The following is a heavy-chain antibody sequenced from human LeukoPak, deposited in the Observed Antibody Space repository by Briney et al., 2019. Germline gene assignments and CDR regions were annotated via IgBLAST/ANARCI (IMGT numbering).Heavy chain of an antibody. CDR1: GGSFSAYY. J-gene: IGHJ5*02. CDR2: INHSGRT. V-gene: IGHV4-34*01. Sequence: SETLSLTCGVSGGSFSAYYWSWIRQPPGKGLELIGEINHSGRTNYNPSLKSRVTISVDTSKNQFSLNLSSVTAADTAVYYCARSPLTGNYGDWFDPWGQGTLVIVSS. CDR3: ARSPLTGNYGDWFDP. D-gene: IGHD3-9*01.